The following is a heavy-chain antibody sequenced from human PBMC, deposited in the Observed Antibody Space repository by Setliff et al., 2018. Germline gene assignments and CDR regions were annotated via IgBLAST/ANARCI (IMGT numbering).Heavy chain of an antibody. V-gene: IGHV1-8*03. Sequence: ASVKVSCKASGYTFTSYDINWVRQATGQGLEWMGWMNPNSGNTGYAQKFQGRVTITRNTSISTAYTELSSLRSEDTAVYYCARRGLGYDFWSGYYTMYYFDYWGQGTLVTVSS. CDR2: MNPNSGNT. CDR1: GYTFTSYD. CDR3: ARRGLGYDFWSGYYTMYYFDY. J-gene: IGHJ4*02. D-gene: IGHD3-3*01.